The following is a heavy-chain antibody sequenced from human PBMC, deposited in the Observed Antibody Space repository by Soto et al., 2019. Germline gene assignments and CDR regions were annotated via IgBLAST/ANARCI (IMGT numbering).Heavy chain of an antibody. Sequence: QITLKESGPMLVSPAQTLTLTCDFSGFSLSTYDMAGAWIRQPPGKALEWLALIYWDDDKRYSPSLKDRLAISKDTSSNQVVLTITNMDPGDTATYFCAHAGDYDLLTFDHWGPGTLVTVSS. V-gene: IGHV2-5*02. CDR1: GFSLSTYDMA. CDR2: IYWDDDK. CDR3: AHAGDYDLLTFDH. J-gene: IGHJ4*02. D-gene: IGHD4-17*01.